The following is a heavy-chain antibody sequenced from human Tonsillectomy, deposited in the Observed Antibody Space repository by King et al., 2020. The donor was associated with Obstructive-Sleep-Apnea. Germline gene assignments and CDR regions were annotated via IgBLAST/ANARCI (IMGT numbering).Heavy chain of an antibody. J-gene: IGHJ3*02. CDR1: GFTFSSYW. V-gene: IGHV3-7*03. CDR3: ARDRLTKSTDAFDI. CDR2: IKQDGSEK. Sequence: VQLVESGGGLVQPGGSLRLSCAASGFTFSSYWMSWVGQAPGKGLECVANIKQDGSEKYYVDSVKGRFTISRDNAKNSLYLQMNSMRAEDTAVYYCARDRLTKSTDAFDIWGQGTMVTVSS.